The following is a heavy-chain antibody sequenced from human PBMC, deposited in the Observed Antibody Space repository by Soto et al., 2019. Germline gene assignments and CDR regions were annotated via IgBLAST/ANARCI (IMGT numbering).Heavy chain of an antibody. D-gene: IGHD4-17*01. CDR2: IYYSGST. J-gene: IGHJ4*02. CDR1: GGSINNYY. V-gene: IGHV4-59*01. CDR3: AKDGNYGDFDY. Sequence: SETLSLTCTVSGGSINNYYCNWVRQPPGKGLEWIGYIYYSGSTNYNPSLKSRVTISVDTSKNQFSLKLSSVTAADTAVYYCAKDGNYGDFDYWGQGTLVTVSS.